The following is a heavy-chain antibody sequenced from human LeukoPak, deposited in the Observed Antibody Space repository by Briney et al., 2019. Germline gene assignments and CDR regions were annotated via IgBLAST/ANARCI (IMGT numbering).Heavy chain of an antibody. V-gene: IGHV3-30*04. Sequence: PGGSLRLSCAASGFTFSSYAMSWVRQAPGKGLEWVAVIAHDGSLTYYSDSVKGRFTISRDNSKNTLYLQMSSLRAEDTAVYFCAKDGGSNSYWYFDLWGRGTLVTVSS. D-gene: IGHD1-26*01. CDR1: GFTFSSYA. CDR3: AKDGGSNSYWYFDL. CDR2: IAHDGSLT. J-gene: IGHJ2*01.